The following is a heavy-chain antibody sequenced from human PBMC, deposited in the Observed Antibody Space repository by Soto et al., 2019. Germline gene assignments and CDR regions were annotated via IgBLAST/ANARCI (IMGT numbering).Heavy chain of an antibody. D-gene: IGHD5-18*01. Sequence: EVQLVESGGGLVKPGGSLRLSCAASGFTFSSYSMNWVRQAPGKGLEWVSSISSSSSYIYYADSVKGRFTISRDNAKNSLYLQMNSLRAEDTAVYYCAREKEIGYSYGYAGLWGRGTLVTVSS. CDR1: GFTFSSYS. CDR2: ISSSSSYI. V-gene: IGHV3-21*01. CDR3: AREKEIGYSYGYAGL. J-gene: IGHJ2*01.